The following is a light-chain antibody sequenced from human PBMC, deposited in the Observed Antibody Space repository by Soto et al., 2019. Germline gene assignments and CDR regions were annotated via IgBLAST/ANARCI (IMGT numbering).Light chain of an antibody. CDR1: QSVSSSY. CDR2: DAS. V-gene: IGKV3D-20*02. Sequence: EIVLTQSPGTLSLSPGERATLSCRASQSVSSSYLAWYQQKPGQAPRLLIYDASTRATGIPARFSGSGSETDFTLTITSPEPEDFAVYYCQQRNNWTPITFGQGTRLEIK. CDR3: QQRNNWTPIT. J-gene: IGKJ5*01.